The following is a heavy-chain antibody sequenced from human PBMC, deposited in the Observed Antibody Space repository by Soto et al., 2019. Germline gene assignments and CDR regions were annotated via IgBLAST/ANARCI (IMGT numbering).Heavy chain of an antibody. Sequence: QLQLQESGSGLVKPSQTLSLTCAVSGGSISSGGYSWSWIRQPPGKGLEWIGYIYHSGSTYYNPSLKSRVTTPVDRSKNQFSLKLSSVTAADTAVYYCAREHLDYGADGWFDPWGQGTLVTVSS. J-gene: IGHJ5*02. CDR3: AREHLDYGADGWFDP. D-gene: IGHD4-17*01. CDR2: IYHSGST. V-gene: IGHV4-30-2*01. CDR1: GGSISSGGYS.